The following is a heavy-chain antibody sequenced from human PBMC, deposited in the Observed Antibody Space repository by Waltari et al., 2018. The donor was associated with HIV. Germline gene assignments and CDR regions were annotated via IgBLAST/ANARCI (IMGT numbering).Heavy chain of an antibody. CDR1: GGSFSGYY. CDR2: INHSGST. Sequence: QVQLQQWGAGLLKPSETLSLTCAVYGGSFSGYYWSWIRQPPGKGLEWIGEINHSGSTNYNPSLKSRVTISVDTSKNQFSLKLSSVTAADTAVYYCARDHYTIFGVVTHYSSLRHYYYYGMDVWGQGTTVTVSS. V-gene: IGHV4-34*01. J-gene: IGHJ6*02. D-gene: IGHD3-3*01. CDR3: ARDHYTIFGVVTHYSSLRHYYYYGMDV.